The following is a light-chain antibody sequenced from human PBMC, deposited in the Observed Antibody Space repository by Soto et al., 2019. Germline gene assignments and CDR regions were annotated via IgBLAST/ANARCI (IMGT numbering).Light chain of an antibody. CDR3: QHYKSYWT. CDR2: KAS. CDR1: QNINSW. J-gene: IGKJ1*01. V-gene: IGKV1-5*03. Sequence: DIQMTQSPSTLSASVGDRVTITCRASQNINSWLAWYPQKPGKAPKLLIYKASSLENGVPSRFSGSGSGTEFTLTIRSLKPDDFATDYCQHYKSYWTFGQGTKVEIK.